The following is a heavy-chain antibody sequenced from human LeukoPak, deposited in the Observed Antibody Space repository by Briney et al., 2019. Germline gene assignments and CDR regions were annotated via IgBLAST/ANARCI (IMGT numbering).Heavy chain of an antibody. CDR3: AREGRWLQLFWFDP. J-gene: IGHJ5*02. Sequence: SETLSLTCTVSGGSISSSSYYWGWIRQPPGKGLEWIGSIYYSGSTYYNPSLKSRVTISVDTSKNQFSLKLSSVTAADTAVYYCAREGRWLQLFWFDPWGQGTLVTVSS. V-gene: IGHV4-39*07. CDR2: IYYSGST. CDR1: GGSISSSSYY. D-gene: IGHD5-24*01.